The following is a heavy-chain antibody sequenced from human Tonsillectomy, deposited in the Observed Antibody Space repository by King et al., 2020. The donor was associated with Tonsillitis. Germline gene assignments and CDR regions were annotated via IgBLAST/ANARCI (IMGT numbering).Heavy chain of an antibody. Sequence: VQLVESGGGLVKPGGSLRLSCAASGFTFSNYNINWVRQAPGKGLEWVSSIRSGSSYIYYADSLKGRFTISRDNAQNSLYLQMNSLRAEDTAVYYCARDLELATYDYDSSGYYYFQHWGQGTLVTVSS. D-gene: IGHD3-22*01. CDR2: IRSGSSYI. CDR1: GFTFSNYN. J-gene: IGHJ1*01. CDR3: ARDLELATYDYDSSGYYYFQH. V-gene: IGHV3-21*01.